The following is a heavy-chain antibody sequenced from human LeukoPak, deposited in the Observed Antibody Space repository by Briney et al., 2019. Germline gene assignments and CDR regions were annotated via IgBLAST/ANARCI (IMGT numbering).Heavy chain of an antibody. Sequence: GESLKISCKGSGYSFTSYWIGWVRQMPGKGLEWMGIIYPGDSDTRYSPSFQGQVTISADKSISTAYLQWSSLKASDTAMYYCARRIDSSGHYPYYFDYWGQGTLVTVSS. V-gene: IGHV5-51*01. CDR2: IYPGDSDT. CDR3: ARRIDSSGHYPYYFDY. CDR1: GYSFTSYW. J-gene: IGHJ4*02. D-gene: IGHD3-22*01.